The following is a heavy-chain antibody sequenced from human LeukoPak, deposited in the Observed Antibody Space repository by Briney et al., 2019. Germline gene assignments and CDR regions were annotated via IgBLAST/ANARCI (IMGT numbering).Heavy chain of an antibody. CDR1: GYTFTSYY. V-gene: IGHV1-46*01. CDR2: INPSGGST. Sequence: ASVKVSCKASGYTFTSYYLHWVRQAPGQGLEWMGTINPSGGSTSYAQKFQGRVTMTRDTSTSTVYMELSSLRSEDTAVYYCARGLGYYYDSSGWRLFDYWGQGTLVTVSS. CDR3: ARGLGYYYDSSGWRLFDY. J-gene: IGHJ4*02. D-gene: IGHD3-22*01.